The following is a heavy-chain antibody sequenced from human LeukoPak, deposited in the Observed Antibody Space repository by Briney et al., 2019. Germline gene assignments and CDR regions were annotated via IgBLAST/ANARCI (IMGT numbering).Heavy chain of an antibody. V-gene: IGHV3-11*01. J-gene: IGHJ1*01. Sequence: GGSLRLSCAASGFTFSDYYMSWFRQAPGKGLEWVSYIGSSASTKYYADSVKGRFTISRDNAKNSLYLQMNSLRAEDTAVYYCARDGHYDILTGYFQDWGQGTLVTVSS. CDR2: IGSSASTK. D-gene: IGHD3-9*01. CDR1: GFTFSDYY. CDR3: ARDGHYDILTGYFQD.